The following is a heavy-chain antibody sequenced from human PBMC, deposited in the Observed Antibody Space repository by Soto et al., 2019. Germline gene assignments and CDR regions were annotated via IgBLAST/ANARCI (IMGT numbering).Heavy chain of an antibody. CDR2: IYGSGDRM. D-gene: IGHD2-15*01. V-gene: IGHV3-23*01. CDR1: GFIFRPYT. CDR3: AKAGGSTWDYGMDV. J-gene: IGHJ6*02. Sequence: PGGSLRLSCAASGFIFRPYTMNWVRQAPGKGLEWVSGIYGSGDRMFYADSVKGRFTISRDNSKNTLYLQMNSLRAEDTALYYCAKAGGSTWDYGMDVWGQGTTVTVSS.